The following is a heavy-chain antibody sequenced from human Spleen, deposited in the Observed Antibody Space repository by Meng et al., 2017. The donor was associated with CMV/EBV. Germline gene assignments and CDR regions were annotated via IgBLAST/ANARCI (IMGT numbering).Heavy chain of an antibody. CDR2: ISYDGSNK. Sequence: GESLKISCAASGFTFSSYAMHWVRQAPGKGLEWVAVISYDGSNKYYADSVKGRFTISRDNSKNTLYLQMNSLRAEDTAVYYCARLITIFGVVHKNWFDPWGQGTLVTVSS. CDR1: GFTFSSYA. CDR3: ARLITIFGVVHKNWFDP. V-gene: IGHV3-30*04. D-gene: IGHD3-3*01. J-gene: IGHJ5*02.